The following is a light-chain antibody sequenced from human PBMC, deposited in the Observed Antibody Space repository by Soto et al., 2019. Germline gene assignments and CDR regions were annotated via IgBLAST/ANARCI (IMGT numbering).Light chain of an antibody. Sequence: EIVMTQSPATLSVSPGERVTLSCRASQPVSRNFAWYRQKPGQAPTLVIYGATTRATGIPARFSGSGSGTEVTLTISSLLSEDFEVYYCQQYHNWPYTFGQGTKLEIK. CDR2: GAT. CDR1: QPVSRN. J-gene: IGKJ2*01. CDR3: QQYHNWPYT. V-gene: IGKV3-15*01.